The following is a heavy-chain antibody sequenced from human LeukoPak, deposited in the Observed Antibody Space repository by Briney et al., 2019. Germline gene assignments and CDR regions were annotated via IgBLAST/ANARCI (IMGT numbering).Heavy chain of an antibody. CDR1: GVFICSYY. Sequence: PSETLSLTCTVCGVFICSYYWSWIRQPAGKGLEWIGYIYYSGSTNYNPSLKSRVTMSVDTSENQFSLKLSSVTAADTAVYYCVRDKDYCDSGGAFYIWGQGTMVTVSS. CDR3: VRDKDYCDSGGAFYI. J-gene: IGHJ3*02. D-gene: IGHD3-22*01. CDR2: IYYSGST. V-gene: IGHV4-59*01.